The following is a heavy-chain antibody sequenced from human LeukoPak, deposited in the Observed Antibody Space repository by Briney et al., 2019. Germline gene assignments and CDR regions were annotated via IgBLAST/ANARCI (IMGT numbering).Heavy chain of an antibody. CDR3: AKDGFLGWLLPYYFDY. CDR2: ISSSSSYI. J-gene: IGHJ4*02. V-gene: IGHV3-21*01. D-gene: IGHD3-3*01. Sequence: MSGGSLRLSCAASGFTFSSYSMNWVRQAPGKGLEWVSSISSSSSYIYYADSVKGRFTISRDNPKNTLYLQMNSLRAEDTAVYYCAKDGFLGWLLPYYFDYWGQGTLVTVSS. CDR1: GFTFSSYS.